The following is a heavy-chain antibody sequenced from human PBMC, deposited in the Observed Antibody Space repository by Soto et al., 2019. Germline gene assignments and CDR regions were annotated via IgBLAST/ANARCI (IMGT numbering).Heavy chain of an antibody. V-gene: IGHV1-2*04. CDR1: GYTFTGYY. Sequence: ASVKVSCKASGYTFTGYYMHWVRQAPGQGLEWMGWINPNSGGTNYAQKFQGWVTMTRDTSISTAYMELSRLRSDDTAVYYCARGRYDFWSGPIPNYYYYYMDVWGKGTTVTVSS. CDR3: ARGRYDFWSGPIPNYYYYYMDV. CDR2: INPNSGGT. D-gene: IGHD3-3*01. J-gene: IGHJ6*03.